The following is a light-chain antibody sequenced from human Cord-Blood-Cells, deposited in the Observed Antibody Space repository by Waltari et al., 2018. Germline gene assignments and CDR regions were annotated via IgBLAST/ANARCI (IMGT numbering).Light chain of an antibody. CDR1: SSDVGGYNY. CDR3: SSYTSSSTWV. Sequence: QSALTQPASVSGSPGQSITISCTGTSSDVGGYNYVSWYQHHPGKAPKLMIYDVSNRHSGVSNRFSGSKSGNTASLAISGLQAEDEADYYCSSYTSSSTWVFCGGTKLTVL. V-gene: IGLV2-14*03. CDR2: DVS. J-gene: IGLJ3*02.